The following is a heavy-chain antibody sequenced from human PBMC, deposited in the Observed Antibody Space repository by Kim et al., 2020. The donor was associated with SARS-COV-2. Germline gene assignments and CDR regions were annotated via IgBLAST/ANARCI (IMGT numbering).Heavy chain of an antibody. CDR3: AKESLYDSRGYSAYYFDY. J-gene: IGHJ4*02. Sequence: GGSLRLSCVASGFTFSNYAMSWVRQAPGRGLEWVSAITGSGGSTYYADSVKGRFTISIDISKNMLYLQMNSLRAEDTAVYYCAKESLYDSRGYSAYYFDYWGQGTLVTVSS. CDR1: GFTFSNYA. CDR2: ITGSGGST. V-gene: IGHV3-23*01. D-gene: IGHD3-22*01.